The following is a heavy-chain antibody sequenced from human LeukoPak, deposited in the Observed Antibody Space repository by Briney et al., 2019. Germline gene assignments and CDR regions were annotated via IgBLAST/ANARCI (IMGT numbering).Heavy chain of an antibody. V-gene: IGHV3-30*18. Sequence: GGSLRLSCAASGFTFSSYGMHWVRQAPGKGLEWVAVISYDGSNKCYADSVKGRFTISRDNSKNTLYLQMNSLRAEDTAVYYCAKEGWRITRFFDIWGQGTMVTVSS. CDR2: ISYDGSNK. CDR3: AKEGWRITRFFDI. CDR1: GFTFSSYG. J-gene: IGHJ3*02. D-gene: IGHD3-3*01.